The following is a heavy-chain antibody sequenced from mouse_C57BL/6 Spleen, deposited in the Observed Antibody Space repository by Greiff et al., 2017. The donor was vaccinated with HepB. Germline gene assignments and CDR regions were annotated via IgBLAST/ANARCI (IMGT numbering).Heavy chain of an antibody. Sequence: VKLMESGAELARPGASVKLSCKASGYTFTSYGISWVKQRTGQGLEWIGEIYPRSGNTYYNEKFKGKATLTADKSSSTAYMELRSLTSEDSAVYFCARAGTTVRDYYAMDYWGQGTSVTVSS. CDR3: ARAGTTVRDYYAMDY. J-gene: IGHJ4*01. CDR1: GYTFTSYG. D-gene: IGHD1-1*01. CDR2: IYPRSGNT. V-gene: IGHV1-81*01.